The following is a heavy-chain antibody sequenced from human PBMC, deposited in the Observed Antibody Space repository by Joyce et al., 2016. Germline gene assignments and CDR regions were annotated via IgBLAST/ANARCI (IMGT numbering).Heavy chain of an antibody. CDR2: MKSETSGGSI. CDR1: GFTFSHAW. J-gene: IGHJ4*02. V-gene: IGHV3-15*07. CDR3: TTDAVSTISNFFNY. Sequence: EVHLVESGGGLVKPGGSLRLSCAASGFTFSHAWMNWVRQVPGKGLEWVGRMKSETSGGSIDYPAPVKGRFAISRDDSENTVYLQMNSLKIEDTAVYYCTTDAVSTISNFFNYWGQGTVVTVSS. D-gene: IGHD5/OR15-5a*01.